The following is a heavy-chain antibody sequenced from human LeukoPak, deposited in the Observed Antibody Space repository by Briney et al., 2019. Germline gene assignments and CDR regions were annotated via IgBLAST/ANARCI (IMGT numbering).Heavy chain of an antibody. CDR2: ISYDGSNK. CDR3: AKGEGGGVTVSPEF. CDR1: GFTFSSYA. J-gene: IGHJ4*02. Sequence: GGSLRLSCAASGFTFSSYAMHWVRQAPGKGLEWVAVISYDGSNKYYADSVKGRFTISRDNSKNTLYLQMNSLRAEDTALYYCAKGEGGGVTVSPEFGAQGPLATVS. V-gene: IGHV3-30-3*01. D-gene: IGHD4-23*01.